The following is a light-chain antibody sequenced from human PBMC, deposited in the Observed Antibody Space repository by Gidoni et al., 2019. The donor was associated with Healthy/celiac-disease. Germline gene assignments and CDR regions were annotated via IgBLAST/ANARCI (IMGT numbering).Light chain of an antibody. CDR3: QQSYSTPVT. V-gene: IGKV1-39*01. Sequence: IQMTQSPSSLSASVGDRVTITCRASQSISSYLNWYQQKPGKAPKLLIYAASSLQSGVPSRFSGSGSGTDFTLTISRLPPEDFATYYCQQSYSTPVTFGPGTKVDIK. J-gene: IGKJ3*01. CDR2: AAS. CDR1: QSISSY.